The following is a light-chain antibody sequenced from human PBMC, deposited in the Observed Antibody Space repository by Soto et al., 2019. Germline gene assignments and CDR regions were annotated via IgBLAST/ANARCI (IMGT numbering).Light chain of an antibody. CDR1: SSNIGAGYD. CDR2: DNN. Sequence: QSVLTQPPSVSGAPGQRGTISCTGTSSNIGAGYDVHWYQQLPGTAPKLLIYDNNNRPSGVPDRFSGSKSGTSASLAITGLQAEDEADYYCQSYDSSVIFGGGTKLTVL. J-gene: IGLJ2*01. V-gene: IGLV1-40*01. CDR3: QSYDSSVI.